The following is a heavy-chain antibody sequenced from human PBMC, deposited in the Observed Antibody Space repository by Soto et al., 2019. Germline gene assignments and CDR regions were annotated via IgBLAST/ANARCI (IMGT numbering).Heavy chain of an antibody. CDR2: IIPIFGTA. CDR1: GGTFSSYA. J-gene: IGHJ5*02. Sequence: GASVEVSCKASGGTFSSYAISWVRQAPGQGLEWMGGIIPIFGTANYAQKFQGRVTITADKSTSTAYMELSSMRSEDTAVYYCARKVRSSWYNWFDPWGQGTLVTVSS. CDR3: ARKVRSSWYNWFDP. V-gene: IGHV1-69*06. D-gene: IGHD6-13*01.